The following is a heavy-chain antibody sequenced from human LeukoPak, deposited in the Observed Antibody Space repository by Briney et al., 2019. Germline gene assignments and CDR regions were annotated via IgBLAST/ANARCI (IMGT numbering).Heavy chain of an antibody. D-gene: IGHD2-2*02. Sequence: GGSLRLSCAASGFTFSSYSMNWVRQAPGKGLEWVSSISSSSSYKYYADSVKGRFTISRDNAKNSLYLQMNSLRAEDTAVYYCARQRTIVVVPAAIGPRDYYYGMDVWGQGTTVTVSS. CDR1: GFTFSSYS. J-gene: IGHJ6*02. V-gene: IGHV3-21*01. CDR3: ARQRTIVVVPAAIGPRDYYYGMDV. CDR2: ISSSSSYK.